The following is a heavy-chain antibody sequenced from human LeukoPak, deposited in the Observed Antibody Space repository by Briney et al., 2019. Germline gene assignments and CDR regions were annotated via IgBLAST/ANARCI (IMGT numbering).Heavy chain of an antibody. J-gene: IGHJ6*02. D-gene: IGHD5-12*01. CDR2: IYYSGST. V-gene: IGHV4-59*01. CDR3: ARDLVAAPKYGMDV. Sequence: PSETLSLTCTVSGGSISSYYWSWIRQPPGKGLEWIGYIYYSGSTNYNPSLKSRVTISVDTSKNQFSLKLSSVTAADTAVYYCARDLVAAPKYGMDVWGQGTTVTVSS. CDR1: GGSISSYY.